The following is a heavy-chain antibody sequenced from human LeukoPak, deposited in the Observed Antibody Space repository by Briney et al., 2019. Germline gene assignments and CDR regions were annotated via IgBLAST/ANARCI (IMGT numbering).Heavy chain of an antibody. D-gene: IGHD5-24*01. CDR2: IIPIFGTA. J-gene: IGHJ2*01. CDR1: GYTFTSNG. V-gene: IGHV1-69*06. CDR3: ARNQVEMATWDVSSQPANYWYFDL. Sequence: SVKVSCKASGYTFTSNGISWVRQAPGQGLEWMGGIIPIFGTANYAQKFQGRVTITADKSTSTAYMELSSLRSEDTAVYYCARNQVEMATWDVSSQPANYWYFDLWGRGTLVTVSS.